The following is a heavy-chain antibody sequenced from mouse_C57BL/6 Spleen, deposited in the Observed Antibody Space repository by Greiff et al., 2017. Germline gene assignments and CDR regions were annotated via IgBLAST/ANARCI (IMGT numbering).Heavy chain of an antibody. Sequence: EVKLVESGGGLVKPGGSLKLSCAASGFTFSSYTMSWVRQTPEKRLEWVATISGGGGNTYYPVSVKGRFTISRDNAKNTLYLQMSSLRSEDTALYYCARKNYGSSYDYFDYWGQGTTLTVSS. J-gene: IGHJ2*01. V-gene: IGHV5-9*01. CDR3: ARKNYGSSYDYFDY. CDR1: GFTFSSYT. D-gene: IGHD1-1*01. CDR2: ISGGGGNT.